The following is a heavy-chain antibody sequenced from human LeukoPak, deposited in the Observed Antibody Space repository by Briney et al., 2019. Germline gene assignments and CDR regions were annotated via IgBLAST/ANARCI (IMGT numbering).Heavy chain of an antibody. CDR3: AKDTYWMGYCSGGSCYSGDY. J-gene: IGHJ4*02. CDR2: IWYDGSNK. D-gene: IGHD2-15*01. CDR1: GFTFSSYG. V-gene: IGHV3-33*06. Sequence: GGSLRLSCAASGFTFSSYGMHWVRQAPGKGLEWVAVIWYDGSNKYYADSVKGRFTISRDNSKNTLYLQMNSLRAEDTAVYYCAKDTYWMGYCSGGSCYSGDYWGQGTLVTVSS.